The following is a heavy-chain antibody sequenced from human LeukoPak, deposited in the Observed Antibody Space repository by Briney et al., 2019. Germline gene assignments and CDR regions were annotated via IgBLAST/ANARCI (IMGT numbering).Heavy chain of an antibody. CDR2: ISSSSSYI. CDR1: GFTFSSYS. Sequence: PGGSLRLSCAASGFTFSSYSMNWVRQAPGKGLEWVSSISSSSSYISSADSVKGRFTISRDNAKNSLYLQMNSLRAEDTAVYYCARDGSRGDGYKHGWFDPWGQGTLVTVSS. CDR3: ARDGSRGDGYKHGWFDP. D-gene: IGHD5-24*01. V-gene: IGHV3-21*01. J-gene: IGHJ5*02.